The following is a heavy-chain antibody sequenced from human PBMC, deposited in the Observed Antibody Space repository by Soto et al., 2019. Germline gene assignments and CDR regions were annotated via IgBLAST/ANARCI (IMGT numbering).Heavy chain of an antibody. V-gene: IGHV3-64*04. D-gene: IGHD3-22*01. CDR1: GITFRNYA. CDR2: ITSDGDNT. J-gene: IGHJ4*02. CDR3: ARVSNSRNDY. Sequence: PGGSLRLSCSVSGITFRNYAMHWVRQAPGRGLEYVSGITSDGDNTWHADSVKDRFTISRDNAKNSLYLQMNSLRAEDTAVYYCARVSNSRNDYWGQGTLVTVSS.